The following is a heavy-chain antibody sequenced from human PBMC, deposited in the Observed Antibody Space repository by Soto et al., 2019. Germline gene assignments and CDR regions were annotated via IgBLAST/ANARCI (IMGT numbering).Heavy chain of an antibody. CDR1: GFTFSSYA. Sequence: QVQLVESGGGVVQPGRSLRLSCAASGFTFSSYAMHWVRQAPGKRLEWLAVIWYDGSNKYYADSVKGRFTISRDNSKNTLYLQMNSLRAEDTAVYYCARDKLELRVFNWFDPWGQGTLVTVSS. J-gene: IGHJ5*02. V-gene: IGHV3-33*01. D-gene: IGHD1-7*01. CDR2: IWYDGSNK. CDR3: ARDKLELRVFNWFDP.